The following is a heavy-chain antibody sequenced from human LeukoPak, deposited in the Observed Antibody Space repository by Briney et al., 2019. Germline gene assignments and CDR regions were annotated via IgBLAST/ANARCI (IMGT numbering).Heavy chain of an antibody. V-gene: IGHV4-59*11. CDR2: IYDGGRA. Sequence: SETLSLTCTVSGGSISSHDWGWIRQPPGKGLEWIGYIYDGGRATYNPSLKSRVTISVDTSKDQVSLKVTSVTAADTAVYYCARGRRGRYYDISRYNYFDYWGQGTLVSVSS. CDR3: ARGRRGRYYDISRYNYFDY. D-gene: IGHD3-22*01. CDR1: GGSISSHD. J-gene: IGHJ4*02.